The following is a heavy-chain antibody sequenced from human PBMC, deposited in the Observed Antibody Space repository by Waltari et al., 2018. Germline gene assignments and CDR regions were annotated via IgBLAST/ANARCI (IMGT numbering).Heavy chain of an antibody. Sequence: EVQLVESGGGLIQPGGSLRLSCAASGFTVSSNYMSWVRQAPGKGRDGVSVIYSGGSTYYADSVKGRFTISRDNSKNTLYLQMNSLRAEDTAVYYCARVSTMIDSSGYYPYYYYGMDVWGQGTTVTVSS. J-gene: IGHJ6*02. CDR3: ARVSTMIDSSGYYPYYYYGMDV. CDR2: IYSGGST. V-gene: IGHV3-53*01. D-gene: IGHD3-22*01. CDR1: GFTVSSNY.